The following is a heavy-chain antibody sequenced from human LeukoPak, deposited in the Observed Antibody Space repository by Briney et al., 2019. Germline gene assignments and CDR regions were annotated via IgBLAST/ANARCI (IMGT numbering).Heavy chain of an antibody. D-gene: IGHD3-16*01. CDR3: AKDLYEAGPMRYYYYGMDV. V-gene: IGHV3-30*18. Sequence: GRSLRLSCAASGFTFSSYGMHWVRQAPGQGLEWVAVISYDGSNKYYADSVKGRFTISRDNSKNTLYLQMNSLRAEDTAVYYCAKDLYEAGPMRYYYYGMDVWGQGTTVTVSS. CDR2: ISYDGSNK. J-gene: IGHJ6*02. CDR1: GFTFSSYG.